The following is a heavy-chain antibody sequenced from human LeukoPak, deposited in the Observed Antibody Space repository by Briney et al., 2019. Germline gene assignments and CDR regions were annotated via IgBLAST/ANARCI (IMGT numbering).Heavy chain of an antibody. V-gene: IGHV3-9*03. CDR2: INWDSGNI. J-gene: IGHJ3*02. CDR3: ARQHYCDDDDYLISTYAFDI. D-gene: IGHD3-22*01. Sequence: GGSLRLSCAASGFIFDDYAMHWVRQAPGKGLEWVSGINWDSGNIDYADSVKGRFTISRDNAKNSLYLQMDSLRPEDMALYYCARQHYCDDDDYLISTYAFDIWGHGTMVTVT. CDR1: GFIFDDYA.